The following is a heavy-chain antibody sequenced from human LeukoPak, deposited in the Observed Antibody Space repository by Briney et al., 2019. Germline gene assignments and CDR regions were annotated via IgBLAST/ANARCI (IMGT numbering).Heavy chain of an antibody. J-gene: IGHJ4*02. CDR2: IKQDGSEK. V-gene: IGHV3-7*03. CDR3: ARDPGYSYGYGIDY. Sequence: GGSLRLSCAASGFTLSSYWMSWVRQAPGKGLEWVANIKQDGSEKYYVDSVKGRFTISRENAKNSLYLQTNSLRAEDTAVYYCARDPGYSYGYGIDYWGQGTLVTVSS. CDR1: GFTLSSYW. D-gene: IGHD5-18*01.